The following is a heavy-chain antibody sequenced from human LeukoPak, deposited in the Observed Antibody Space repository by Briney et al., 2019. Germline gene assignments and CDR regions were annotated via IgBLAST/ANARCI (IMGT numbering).Heavy chain of an antibody. Sequence: SVKVSCKASGGTFSSYAISWVRQAPGQGLEWMGGIIPIFGTANYAQKFQGRVTITTDESTSTAYMELSSLRSEDTAVYYCARTDSSGYLTDYWGQGTLVTVSS. CDR3: ARTDSSGYLTDY. CDR2: IIPIFGTA. CDR1: GGTFSSYA. J-gene: IGHJ4*02. D-gene: IGHD3-22*01. V-gene: IGHV1-69*05.